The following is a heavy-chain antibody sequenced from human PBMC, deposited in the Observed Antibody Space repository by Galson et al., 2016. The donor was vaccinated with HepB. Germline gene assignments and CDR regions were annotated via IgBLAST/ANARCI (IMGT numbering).Heavy chain of an antibody. Sequence: ENLSLTCHVSGGSIRSSGYFWGWLRPPPGKGLEWIGIIYDHGLNYYNPSLMSRVTMSVDASMNRFSLRLTSVTAADTAVYYCARHNHYISWHDPWGQGTLITVSS. CDR2: IYDHGLN. J-gene: IGHJ5*02. CDR3: ARHNHYISWHDP. V-gene: IGHV4-39*01. CDR1: GGSIRSSGYF. D-gene: IGHD1-14*01.